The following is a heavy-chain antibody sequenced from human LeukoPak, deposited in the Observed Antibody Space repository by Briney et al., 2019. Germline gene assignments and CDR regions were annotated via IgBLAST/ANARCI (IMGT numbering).Heavy chain of an antibody. Sequence: GGSLRLSCTASGFTFSSYAMHWVRQAPGKGLEWVAVISYDGSNKYYADSAKGRFTISRDNSKNTLYLQMNSLRTEDTAVYYCARDGGYCSSTSCYTLDYWGQGTLVTVSS. CDR2: ISYDGSNK. V-gene: IGHV3-30*01. J-gene: IGHJ4*02. D-gene: IGHD2-2*02. CDR3: ARDGGYCSSTSCYTLDY. CDR1: GFTFSSYA.